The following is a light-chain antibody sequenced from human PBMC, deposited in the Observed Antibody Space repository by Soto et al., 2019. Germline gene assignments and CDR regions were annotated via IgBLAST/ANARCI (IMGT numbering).Light chain of an antibody. Sequence: DIVLTQSPGTLSLSPGERATLSCRASQSLNSSYLAWYQQKPGQAPRLLIYGASTRATGIPARFSGSGSGTEFTLTISSLQSEDFAVYYCQQYNDWPPRITFGQGTRLEIK. CDR2: GAS. J-gene: IGKJ5*01. CDR1: QSLNSSY. CDR3: QQYNDWPPRIT. V-gene: IGKV3-15*01.